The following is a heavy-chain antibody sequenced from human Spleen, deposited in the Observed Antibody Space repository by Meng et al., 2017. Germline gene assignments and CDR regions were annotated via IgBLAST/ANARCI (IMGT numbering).Heavy chain of an antibody. CDR3: ARGVLRYFDSFDY. V-gene: IGHV3-23*01. D-gene: IGHD3-9*01. J-gene: IGHJ4*02. Sequence: GESLKISCAASGFTFSSYAMTWVRQAPGKGLEWVSVISGSGGSTHYADSVKRRFTIARDNSKNTLYLQMNSLRAEDTAVYYCARGVLRYFDSFDYWGQGTLVTVSS. CDR1: GFTFSSYA. CDR2: ISGSGGST.